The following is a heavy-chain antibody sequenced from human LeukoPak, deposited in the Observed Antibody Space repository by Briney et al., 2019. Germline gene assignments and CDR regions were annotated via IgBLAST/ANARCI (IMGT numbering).Heavy chain of an antibody. V-gene: IGHV4-38-2*01. CDR3: ARVRKLVVPAAIDY. J-gene: IGHJ4*02. Sequence: SETLSLTCAVSGYSISSGYYGGWIRQPPGEGLEWIGSIYHSGSTYYNPSLKTRVTISVDTSKNQFSLKLSSVTAADTAVYYCARVRKLVVPAAIDYWGQGTLVTVSS. CDR1: GYSISSGYY. D-gene: IGHD2-2*02. CDR2: IYHSGST.